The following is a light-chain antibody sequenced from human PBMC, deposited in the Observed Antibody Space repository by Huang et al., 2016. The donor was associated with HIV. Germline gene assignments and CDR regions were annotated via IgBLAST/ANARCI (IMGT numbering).Light chain of an antibody. CDR2: GAS. J-gene: IGKJ1*01. CDR3: QQYNNWWT. V-gene: IGKV3-15*01. CDR1: QTVSSN. Sequence: EIVMTQSPATLSVSPGERATLSCRASQTVSSNLAWYQQKPGQAPRLRIYGASTRATGIPARFSGSGSGTEFTLAISSLQSEDFGVYYCQQYNNWWTFGQGTKVEIK.